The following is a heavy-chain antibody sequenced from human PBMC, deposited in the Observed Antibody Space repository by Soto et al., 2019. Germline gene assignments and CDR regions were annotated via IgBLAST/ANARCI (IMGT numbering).Heavy chain of an antibody. Sequence: SETLSLTCAVSGGSISSGGYSWSWIRQPPGKGLEWIGYIYHSGSTYYNPSLKRRVTISVDRSKNQFSLKLSSVTAADTAVYYCASDTPTNGDNVPGFDPSGQGTLVTVSS. CDR3: ASDTPTNGDNVPGFDP. CDR2: IYHSGST. CDR1: GGSISSGGYS. J-gene: IGHJ5*02. V-gene: IGHV4-30-2*01. D-gene: IGHD4-17*01.